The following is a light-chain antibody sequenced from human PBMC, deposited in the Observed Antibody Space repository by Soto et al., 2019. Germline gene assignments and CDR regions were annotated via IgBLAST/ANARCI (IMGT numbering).Light chain of an antibody. CDR1: SGHSSYI. Sequence: QLVLTQSSSSSASRGSSVSLTCTLSSGHSSYIIAWHQQQPGKAPRYLMKLEGSGSYNKWSGVPDRFSGSSSGADRYLTISDLQFEYEADYYCETWDRNTYVFVTGTKHTVL. CDR2: LEGSGSY. V-gene: IGLV4-60*02. J-gene: IGLJ1*01. CDR3: ETWDRNTYV.